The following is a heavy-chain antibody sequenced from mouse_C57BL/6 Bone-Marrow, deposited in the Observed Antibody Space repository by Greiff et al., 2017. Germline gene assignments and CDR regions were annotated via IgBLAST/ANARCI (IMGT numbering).Heavy chain of an antibody. V-gene: IGHV1-61*01. Sequence: QVQLQQPGAELVRPGSSVKLSCKASGYTFTSYWMDWVKQRPGQGLEWIGNIYPSDSATHYNQKFKDKATLTVDKSSSTAYMQLSSLTSEDSAVYYCAREGYYGKDYWGQGTTLTVSS. CDR1: GYTFTSYW. CDR3: AREGYYGKDY. D-gene: IGHD2-1*01. CDR2: IYPSDSAT. J-gene: IGHJ2*01.